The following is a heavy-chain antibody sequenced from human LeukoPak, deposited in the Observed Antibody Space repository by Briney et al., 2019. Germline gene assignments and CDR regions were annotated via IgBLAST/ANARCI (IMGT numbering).Heavy chain of an antibody. CDR2: IWYDGSNK. Sequence: GGSLRLSCAASGFTFSSYGMHWVRQAPGKGLEWVAVIWYDGSNKYFADSVKGRFTISRDNSKNTLYLQMNSLRAEDTAVYYCAKDLGFQQQLVRSGDYWGQGTLVTVSS. CDR1: GFTFSSYG. J-gene: IGHJ4*02. CDR3: AKDLGFQQQLVRSGDY. D-gene: IGHD6-13*01. V-gene: IGHV3-33*06.